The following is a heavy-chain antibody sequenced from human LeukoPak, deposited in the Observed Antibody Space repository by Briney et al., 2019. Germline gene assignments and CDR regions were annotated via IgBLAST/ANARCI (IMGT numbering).Heavy chain of an antibody. CDR3: ASLGYSYPAPFIPDY. J-gene: IGHJ4*02. Sequence: PSETLSLTCTVSGGSISSSSYYWGWIRQPPGKGLEWIGSIYYSGSTYYNPSLKSRVTISVDKSKNQFSLKLSSVTAADTAVYYCASLGYSYPAPFIPDYWGQGTLVTVSS. D-gene: IGHD5-18*01. V-gene: IGHV4-39*07. CDR2: IYYSGST. CDR1: GGSISSSSYY.